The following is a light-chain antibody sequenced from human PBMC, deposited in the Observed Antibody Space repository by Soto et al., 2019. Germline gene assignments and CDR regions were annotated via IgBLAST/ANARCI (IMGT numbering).Light chain of an antibody. CDR2: DTT. CDR1: TGAVTSGNY. CDR3: LLSYSGARV. V-gene: IGLV7-46*01. Sequence: QAVVTQEPSLTVSPGGTVTLTCGSSTGAVTSGNYPYWFQKKPGQAPRTLIYDTTNKQSWTPARFSGSLLGGKAALTLAGAQTDDEADYYCLLSYSGARVFGGGTKLTVL. J-gene: IGLJ3*02.